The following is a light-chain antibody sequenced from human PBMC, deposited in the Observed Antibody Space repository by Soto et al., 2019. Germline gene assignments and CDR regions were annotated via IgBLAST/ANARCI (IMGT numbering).Light chain of an antibody. Sequence: SYDLTQPLSVSVALGQTARITCGGNNIGSKNVHWYQQKPGQAPVLVIYRDINRPSGIPERFSGSNSGNTATLTISRAQAGDEADYYCQVWDSTTAVFGGGTQLTVL. CDR1: NIGSKN. J-gene: IGLJ3*02. CDR2: RDI. CDR3: QVWDSTTAV. V-gene: IGLV3-9*01.